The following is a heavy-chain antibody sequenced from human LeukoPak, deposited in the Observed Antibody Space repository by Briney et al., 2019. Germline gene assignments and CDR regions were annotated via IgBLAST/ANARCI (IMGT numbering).Heavy chain of an antibody. CDR2: FGAHNGNT. D-gene: IGHD5-18*01. J-gene: IGHJ4*02. CDR1: GYTFMVDG. Sequence: ASVKVSCKASGYTFMVDGISWVRQAPGQGLEWMGWFGAHNGNTNYAHKIQGRVTMTTETSTTTAKMKLRSLRSDDPAVDYFARDAVDTVRGGDYWGQGTLVTVSS. CDR3: ARDAVDTVRGGDY. V-gene: IGHV1-18*01.